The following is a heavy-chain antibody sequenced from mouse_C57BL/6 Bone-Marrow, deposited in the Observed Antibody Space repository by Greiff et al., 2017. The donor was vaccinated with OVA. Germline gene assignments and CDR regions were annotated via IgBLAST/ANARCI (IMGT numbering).Heavy chain of an antibody. Sequence: EVKLMESGPGLAKPSQTLSLTCSVTGYSITSDYWNWIRKFPGNKLEYMGYISYSGSTYYNPSLKSRISITRDTSKNKYYLQLNSVTTEDTATYYCARGGYYGSSYDWYFDVWGTGTTGTVSS. J-gene: IGHJ1*03. V-gene: IGHV3-8*01. CDR2: ISYSGST. CDR3: ARGGYYGSSYDWYFDV. D-gene: IGHD1-1*01. CDR1: GYSITSDY.